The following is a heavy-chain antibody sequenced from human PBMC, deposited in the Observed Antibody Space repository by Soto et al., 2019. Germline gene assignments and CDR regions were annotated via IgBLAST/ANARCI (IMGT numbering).Heavy chain of an antibody. CDR1: GFTFSSYG. CDR3: ARDDRRDYGDYVGWFDP. V-gene: IGHV3-33*01. Sequence: GSLRLSCAASGFTFSSYGMHWVRQAPGKGLEWVAVIWYDGSNKYYADSVKGRFTISRDNSKNTLYLQMNSLRAEDTAVYYCARDDRRDYGDYVGWFDPWGQGTPVTVSS. J-gene: IGHJ5*02. CDR2: IWYDGSNK. D-gene: IGHD4-17*01.